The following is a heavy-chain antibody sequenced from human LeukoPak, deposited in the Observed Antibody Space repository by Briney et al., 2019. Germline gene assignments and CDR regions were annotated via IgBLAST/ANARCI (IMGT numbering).Heavy chain of an antibody. V-gene: IGHV3-23*01. Sequence: GGSLRLSCVGSGFSFSTYSMNWVRQAPGKGLEWVSGITGSGANTYYADSVKGRFTISRDNSKNTLYLRMNSLRAEDTAVYYCYYYDSSGFYPQTKIDYWGQGTLVTVSS. J-gene: IGHJ4*02. CDR2: ITGSGANT. CDR1: GFSFSTYS. CDR3: YYYDSSGFYPQTKIDY. D-gene: IGHD3-22*01.